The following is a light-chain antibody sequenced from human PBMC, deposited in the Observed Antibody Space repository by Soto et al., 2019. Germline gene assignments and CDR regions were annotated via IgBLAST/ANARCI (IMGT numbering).Light chain of an antibody. CDR1: QSVSSN. CDR3: QQYNNWLRT. Sequence: EIVMTQSPATLSVSPGERATLSCRASQSVSSNLAWYQQKPGQAPRLLIYGASTRATGIPARFSGSGSGTEFTLTISSLQSEDFAVYYCQQYNNWLRTFGRGTK. CDR2: GAS. J-gene: IGKJ1*01. V-gene: IGKV3-15*01.